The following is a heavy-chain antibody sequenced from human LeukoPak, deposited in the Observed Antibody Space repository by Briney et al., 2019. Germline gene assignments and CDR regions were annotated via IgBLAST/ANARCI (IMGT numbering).Heavy chain of an antibody. CDR3: ARHQRYYMDV. V-gene: IGHV4-38-2*01. Sequence: SETLSLTCAVSGYSISSGYYWGWIRQPPGKGLEWIGSIYHSGSTYYNPSLKSRVTISVDTSKSQFSLKLSSVTAADTAVYYCARHQRYYMDVWGKGTTVTVSS. CDR2: IYHSGST. CDR1: GYSISSGYY. J-gene: IGHJ6*03. D-gene: IGHD6-25*01.